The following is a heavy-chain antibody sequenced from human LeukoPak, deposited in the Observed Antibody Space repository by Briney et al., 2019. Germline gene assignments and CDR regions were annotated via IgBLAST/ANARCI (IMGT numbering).Heavy chain of an antibody. D-gene: IGHD3-3*01. J-gene: IGHJ3*01. CDR1: GGSISSGSYY. CDR3: AKGANVFWRGYPPGGAFDF. CDR2: IYTSGST. V-gene: IGHV4-61*02. Sequence: SETLSLTCTVSGGSISSGSYYWSWIRQPAGKGLEWIGRIYTSGSTNYNPSLKSRVTISVDTSKNQFSLKLSSVTAADTAVFYWAKGANVFWRGYPPGGAFDFWAKGKMVPVSS.